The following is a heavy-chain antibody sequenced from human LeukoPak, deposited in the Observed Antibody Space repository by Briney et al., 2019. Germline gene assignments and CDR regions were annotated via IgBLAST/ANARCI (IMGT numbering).Heavy chain of an antibody. J-gene: IGHJ3*02. V-gene: IGHV1-8*01. Sequence: GSVKVSCKASGYTFTSYDIDWVRQATGQGLEWMGWMNPNSSYTGYAQKFQGRVTLTRNTSISTAYMELSSLRSEDTAVYYCARGISDFWSGYYYDAFDIWGQGTMVTVSS. D-gene: IGHD3-3*01. CDR2: MNPNSSYT. CDR1: GYTFTSYD. CDR3: ARGISDFWSGYYYDAFDI.